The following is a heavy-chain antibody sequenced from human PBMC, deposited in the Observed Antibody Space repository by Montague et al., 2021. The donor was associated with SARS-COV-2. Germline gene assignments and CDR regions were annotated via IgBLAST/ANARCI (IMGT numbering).Heavy chain of an antibody. CDR2: IYHSGST. V-gene: IGHV4-4*02. CDR3: ARGHYSSSWYGIRYYFDY. J-gene: IGHJ4*02. D-gene: IGHD6-13*01. Sequence: SETLSLTCAVSGGSISSSNWWSWVRQPPGKGLEWIGSIYHSGSTNYNPSLKSRVTISVDTSKNQFSLKLSSVTAADTAVYYCARGHYSSSWYGIRYYFDYWGQGTLVTVSS. CDR1: GGSISSSNW.